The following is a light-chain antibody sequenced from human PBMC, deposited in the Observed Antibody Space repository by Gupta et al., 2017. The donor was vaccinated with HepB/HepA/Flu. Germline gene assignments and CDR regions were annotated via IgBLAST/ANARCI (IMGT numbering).Light chain of an antibody. V-gene: IGKV4-1*01. CDR2: WAS. CDR1: QCVLYNYNNKSY. J-gene: IGKJ4*01. Sequence: DIVTTHSLAAPTVALGARATNKCKYSQCVLYNYNNKSYLAWYQQQPGQPPMLLIYWASTRESGVPDQFSSGGSGTDYSLTISSLQDDDVAVYYCQQQFTTPLTFGGGTKVEIK. CDR3: QQQFTTPLT.